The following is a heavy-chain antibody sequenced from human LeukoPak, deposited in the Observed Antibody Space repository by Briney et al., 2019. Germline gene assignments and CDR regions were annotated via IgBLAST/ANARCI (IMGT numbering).Heavy chain of an antibody. Sequence: ETLSLTCTVSGYSITSGYYWAWIRQSPGKGLEWMGIIYPGDSDTRYSPSFQGQVTISADKSISTAYLQWSSLKASDTAMYYCARRSGAFDIWGQGTMVTVSS. D-gene: IGHD3-10*01. CDR2: IYPGDSDT. V-gene: IGHV5-51*01. J-gene: IGHJ3*02. CDR3: ARRSGAFDI. CDR1: GYSITSGYY.